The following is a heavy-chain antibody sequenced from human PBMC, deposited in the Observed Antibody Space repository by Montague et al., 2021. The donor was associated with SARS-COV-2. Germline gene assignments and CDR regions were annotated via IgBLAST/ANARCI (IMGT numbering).Heavy chain of an antibody. J-gene: IGHJ4*02. Sequence: ETLSLTCTVSGGSISSSSYYWGWIRQPPGKGLEWIGSIYYSGSTYYNPSLKSRVTISVDTSKNQFSLKLSSVTAADTAVYYCARPKYSSSWYVDYWGQGTLVTVSP. CDR2: IYYSGST. CDR3: ARPKYSSSWYVDY. V-gene: IGHV4-39*01. D-gene: IGHD6-13*01. CDR1: GGSISSSSYY.